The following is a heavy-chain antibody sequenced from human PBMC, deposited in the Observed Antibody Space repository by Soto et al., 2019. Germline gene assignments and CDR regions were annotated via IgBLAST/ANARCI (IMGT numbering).Heavy chain of an antibody. CDR3: ARDLKYCSSTTCYSPFDY. CDR1: GGTFSSYT. D-gene: IGHD2-2*01. Sequence: SVKVSCKASGGTFSSYTISWVRQAPGQGLEWMGRIIPILDITNHAQKLQGRVTITADKSTGTAYMELSSLTSEDTAVYYCARDLKYCSSTTCYSPFDYWGQGTLITVSS. CDR2: IIPILDIT. V-gene: IGHV1-69*04. J-gene: IGHJ4*02.